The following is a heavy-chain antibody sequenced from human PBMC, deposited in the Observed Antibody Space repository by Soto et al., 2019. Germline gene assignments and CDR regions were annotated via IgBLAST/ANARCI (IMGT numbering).Heavy chain of an antibody. D-gene: IGHD6-13*01. Sequence: EVQLVESGGALVQPGGSLRLSCAASGFIVSTNYMSWVRQAPGKGLEWVSTIYAGGSTYYADSVKGRFTISRHDSKNTLYLQMKSLRPEDTAVYYCARDDAAVAGFFDYWGQGTLVTVSS. CDR2: IYAGGST. V-gene: IGHV3-53*04. J-gene: IGHJ4*02. CDR1: GFIVSTNY. CDR3: ARDDAAVAGFFDY.